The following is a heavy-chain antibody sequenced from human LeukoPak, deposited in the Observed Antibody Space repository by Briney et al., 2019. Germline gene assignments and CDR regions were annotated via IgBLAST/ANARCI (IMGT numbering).Heavy chain of an antibody. V-gene: IGHV3-11*04. CDR3: ARVRVAGFSDFDY. CDR2: ISNGGSSL. CDR1: GFTFSDYY. Sequence: GSLRLSCAASGFTFSDYYMSWIRQAPGKGLEWVSYISNGGSSLYYADSVKGRFTISRDNAKNSLFLQVNSLRAEDTALYYCARVRVAGFSDFDYWGQGTLVTVSS. J-gene: IGHJ4*02. D-gene: IGHD6-19*01.